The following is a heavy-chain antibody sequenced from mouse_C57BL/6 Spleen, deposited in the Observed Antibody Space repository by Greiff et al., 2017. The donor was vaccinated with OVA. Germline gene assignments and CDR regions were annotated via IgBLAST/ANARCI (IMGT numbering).Heavy chain of an antibody. Sequence: QVHVKQSGAELVRPGASVTLSCKASGYTFTDYEMHWVKQTPVHGLEWIGAIDPETGGTAYNQKFKGKAILTADKSSSTAYMELRSLTSEDSAVYYCTRWGYGFAYWGQGTLVTVSA. CDR3: TRWGYGFAY. D-gene: IGHD2-2*01. CDR1: GYTFTDYE. V-gene: IGHV1-15*01. CDR2: IDPETGGT. J-gene: IGHJ3*01.